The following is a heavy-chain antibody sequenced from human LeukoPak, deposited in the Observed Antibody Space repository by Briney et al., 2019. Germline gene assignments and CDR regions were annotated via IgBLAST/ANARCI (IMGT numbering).Heavy chain of an antibody. CDR2: MNPNSGNT. V-gene: IGHV1-8*01. CDR1: GYTFTSYD. J-gene: IGHJ4*02. Sequence: ASVKVSCKASGYTFTSYDINWVRQATGQGLEWVGWMNPNSGNTGYAQKFQGRVTMTRNTSISTAYMELSGLRSEDTAAYYCARVLNMGERDGYNFDYWGQGTLVTVSS. CDR3: ARVLNMGERDGYNFDY. D-gene: IGHD5-24*01.